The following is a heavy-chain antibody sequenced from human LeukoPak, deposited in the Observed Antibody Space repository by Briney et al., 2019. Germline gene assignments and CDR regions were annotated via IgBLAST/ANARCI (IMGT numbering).Heavy chain of an antibody. J-gene: IGHJ3*02. CDR2: MNPNSGNT. Sequence: ASVKVSCKASGYTFTSYDINWVRQATGQGLEWMGWMNPNSGNTGYAQKFQGRVTMTRNTSISTAYMELSSLRSEDTAVYYCARDLTFPSSGAPHGGAFDIWGQGTMVTVSS. CDR1: GYTFTSYD. CDR3: ARDLTFPSSGAPHGGAFDI. D-gene: IGHD3-10*01. V-gene: IGHV1-8*01.